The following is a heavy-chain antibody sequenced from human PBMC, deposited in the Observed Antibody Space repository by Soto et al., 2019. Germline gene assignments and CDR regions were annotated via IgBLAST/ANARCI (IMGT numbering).Heavy chain of an antibody. J-gene: IGHJ5*02. CDR2: IDPSDSYT. V-gene: IGHV5-10-1*01. Sequence: GESLKISCNGSGYIFTSYWISWVRQMPGKGLEWMGRIDPSDSYTNYSPSFQGHVTISADKSISTAYLQWSSLRASDTAMYYCARHPIITSGFDPWGQGTLVTVSS. D-gene: IGHD3-22*01. CDR3: ARHPIITSGFDP. CDR1: GYIFTSYW.